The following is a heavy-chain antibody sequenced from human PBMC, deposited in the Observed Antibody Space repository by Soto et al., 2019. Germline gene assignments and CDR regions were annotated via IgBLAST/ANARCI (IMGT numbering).Heavy chain of an antibody. CDR1: GYTFTSYA. Sequence: ASVKVSCKASGYTFTSYAMHWVRQAPGQRLEWMGWINAGNGNTKYSQKFQGRVTITRDTSASTAYMELSSLRSEDTAVYYCARDRLGYCSGTSCYRGELSSYGMDVWGQGTTVTVSS. V-gene: IGHV1-3*01. CDR2: INAGNGNT. D-gene: IGHD2-2*02. CDR3: ARDRLGYCSGTSCYRGELSSYGMDV. J-gene: IGHJ6*02.